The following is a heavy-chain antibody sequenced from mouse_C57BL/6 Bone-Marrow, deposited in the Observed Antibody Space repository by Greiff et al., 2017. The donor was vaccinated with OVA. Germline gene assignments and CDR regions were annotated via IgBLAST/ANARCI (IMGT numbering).Heavy chain of an antibody. CDR3: ERLLRSLFDY. CDR1: GFTFSDYY. D-gene: IGHD1-1*01. J-gene: IGHJ2*01. Sequence: EVKLVESEGGLVQPGSSMKLSCTASGFTFSDYYMAWVRQVPEKGLEWVANINYDGSSTYYLDSLKSRFIISRDNAKNILYLQMSSLKSEDTATYYCERLLRSLFDYWGQGTTLTVSS. V-gene: IGHV5-16*01. CDR2: INYDGSST.